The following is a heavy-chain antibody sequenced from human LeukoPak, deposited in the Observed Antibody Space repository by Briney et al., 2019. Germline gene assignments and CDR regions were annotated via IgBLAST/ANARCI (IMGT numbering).Heavy chain of an antibody. Sequence: GGSLRLSCAASGFTFSSYSMNWVRQAPGKGLEWVSSISTGSSYIYYADSVKGRFTISRDNAKNSLYPQMNSLRAEDTAVYYCASTYYYDTQDWGQGTLVTVSS. D-gene: IGHD3-22*01. CDR3: ASTYYYDTQD. J-gene: IGHJ4*02. V-gene: IGHV3-21*01. CDR1: GFTFSSYS. CDR2: ISTGSSYI.